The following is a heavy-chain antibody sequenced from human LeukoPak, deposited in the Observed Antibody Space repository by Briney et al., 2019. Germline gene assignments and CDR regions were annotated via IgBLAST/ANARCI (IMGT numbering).Heavy chain of an antibody. D-gene: IGHD6-19*01. CDR3: ARDRLAVAGTLPNWFDP. CDR2: ISYDGSNK. J-gene: IGHJ5*02. CDR1: GFTFSSYA. V-gene: IGHV3-30*04. Sequence: GGSLRLSCAASGFTFSSYAMHWVRQAPGKGLEWVAVISYDGSNKYYADSVKGRFTISRDNAKNSLYLQMNSLRAEDTAVYYCARDRLAVAGTLPNWFDPWGQGTLVTVSS.